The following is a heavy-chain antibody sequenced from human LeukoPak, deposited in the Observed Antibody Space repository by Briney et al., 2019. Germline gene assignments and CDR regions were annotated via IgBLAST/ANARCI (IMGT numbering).Heavy chain of an antibody. CDR3: ARSFTRYYYGSGTPHFFDY. Sequence: SETLSLTCTVSGGSISSGGYYWSWIRQPPGKGLEWIGSIYYSGSTYYNPSLKSRVTISVDTSKNQFSLKLSSVTAADTAVYYCARSFTRYYYGSGTPHFFDYWGQGTLVTVSS. D-gene: IGHD3-10*01. V-gene: IGHV4-39*07. J-gene: IGHJ4*02. CDR2: IYYSGST. CDR1: GGSISSGGYY.